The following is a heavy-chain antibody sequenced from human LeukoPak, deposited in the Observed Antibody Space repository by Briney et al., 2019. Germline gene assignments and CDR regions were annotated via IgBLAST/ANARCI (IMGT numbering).Heavy chain of an antibody. D-gene: IGHD5-24*01. J-gene: IGHJ5*02. CDR2: FDPEDGET. V-gene: IGHV1-24*01. CDR1: GYTLTELS. Sequence: ASVKVSCKVSGYTLTELSMHWVRQAPGKGLEWMGGFDPEDGETIYAQKFQGRVTMTEDTSTDTAYMELSSLRSEDTAVYYCATESGDGRLSWFDPWGQGTLVTVSS. CDR3: ATESGDGRLSWFDP.